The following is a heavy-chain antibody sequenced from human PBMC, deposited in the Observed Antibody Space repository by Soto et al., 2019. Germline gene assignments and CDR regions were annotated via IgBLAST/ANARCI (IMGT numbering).Heavy chain of an antibody. CDR2: IYYSGST. CDR3: GRGAVTGTMGSDY. J-gene: IGHJ4*02. CDR1: GGSISSGGYY. D-gene: IGHD1-7*01. V-gene: IGHV4-31*03. Sequence: QVQLQESGPGLVKPSQTLSLTCTVSGGSISSGGYYWSWIRQHPGKGLEWIGYIYYSGSTYYNPSLKSRVTISVDKSKNQFSLKLSSVTAAETGVYYCGRGAVTGTMGSDYWGQGTLVTVSS.